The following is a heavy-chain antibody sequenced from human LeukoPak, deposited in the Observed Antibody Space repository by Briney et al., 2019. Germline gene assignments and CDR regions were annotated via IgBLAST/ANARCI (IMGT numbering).Heavy chain of an antibody. CDR3: ARGVDYYDGSGYFALGY. J-gene: IGHJ4*02. CDR1: GFTVSSNY. V-gene: IGHV3-66*01. D-gene: IGHD3-22*01. CDR2: IYSGGST. Sequence: GGSLRLSCAASGFTVSSNYMSWVRQAPGKGLEWVSVIYSGGSTYYADSVKGRFTISRDNSKNTLYLQMNSLRAEDTAVYYCARGVDYYDGSGYFALGYWGQGTLVTVSS.